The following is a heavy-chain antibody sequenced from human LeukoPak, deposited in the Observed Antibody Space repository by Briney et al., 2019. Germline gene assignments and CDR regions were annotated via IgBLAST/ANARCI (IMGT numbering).Heavy chain of an antibody. CDR3: AREIGYSYASGFDY. J-gene: IGHJ4*02. V-gene: IGHV1-18*01. CDR1: GYTFTSYG. Sequence: ASVKVSCKASGYTFTSYGIIWARQAHGQGLEWMGWIRADNGNTNYAQKLQGRVTMTTDTSTSTAYMELRSLRSDDTAVYYCAREIGYSYASGFDYWGQGTLVTVSS. CDR2: IRADNGNT. D-gene: IGHD5-18*01.